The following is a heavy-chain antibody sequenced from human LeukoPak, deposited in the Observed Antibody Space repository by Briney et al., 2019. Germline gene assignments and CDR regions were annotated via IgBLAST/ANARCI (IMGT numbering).Heavy chain of an antibody. CDR2: ISYDGSNK. CDR3: AKDDYGDYGDSNWFDP. D-gene: IGHD4-17*01. J-gene: IGHJ5*02. Sequence: GGSLRLSCAASGFTFSSYGMHWVRQAPGKGLEWVAVISYDGSNKYYADSVKGRFTISRDNSKNTLYLQMNSLRAEDTAVYYCAKDDYGDYGDSNWFDPWGQGALVTVSS. CDR1: GFTFSSYG. V-gene: IGHV3-30*18.